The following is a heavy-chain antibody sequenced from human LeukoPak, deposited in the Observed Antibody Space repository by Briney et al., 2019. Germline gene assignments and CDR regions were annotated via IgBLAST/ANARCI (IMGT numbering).Heavy chain of an antibody. CDR1: GGIFSSYA. Sequence: SVKVSCKASGGIFSSYAISWVRQAPGQGLEWMGGIIPIFGTANYAQKFQGRVTITADKSTSTAYMELSSLRSEDTAVYYCARGGLEYCSGGSCPSHYWGQGTLVTVSS. V-gene: IGHV1-69*06. CDR3: ARGGLEYCSGGSCPSHY. D-gene: IGHD2-15*01. J-gene: IGHJ4*02. CDR2: IIPIFGTA.